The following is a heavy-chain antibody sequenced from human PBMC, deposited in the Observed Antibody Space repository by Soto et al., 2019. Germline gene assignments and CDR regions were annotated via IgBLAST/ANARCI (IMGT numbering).Heavy chain of an antibody. V-gene: IGHV1-69*13. CDR2: IIPIFGTA. CDR1: GGTFSSYA. J-gene: IGHJ6*02. Sequence: ASVKVSCKASGGTFSSYAISWVRQAPGQGLEWMGGIIPIFGTANYAQKFQGRVTITADESTSTAYMELSSLRSEDTAVYYCARDLGYCSSTSCYVYYYYGMDVWGQGTTVTVSS. D-gene: IGHD2-2*01. CDR3: ARDLGYCSSTSCYVYYYYGMDV.